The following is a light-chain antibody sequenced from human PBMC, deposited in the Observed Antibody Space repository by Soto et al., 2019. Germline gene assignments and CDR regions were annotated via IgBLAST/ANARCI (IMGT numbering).Light chain of an antibody. CDR3: LQRSDWPRT. CDR1: ENVYNY. CDR2: DAS. Sequence: EIVLTQSPATLSLSPGERATLSCRASENVYNYLAWYQQIPGQPPRLLIYDASNRAAGVPGRFSGTGSGTDFTLTISSLEPEDFAVYYCLQRSDWPRTLGQGTKVEVK. J-gene: IGKJ1*01. V-gene: IGKV3-11*01.